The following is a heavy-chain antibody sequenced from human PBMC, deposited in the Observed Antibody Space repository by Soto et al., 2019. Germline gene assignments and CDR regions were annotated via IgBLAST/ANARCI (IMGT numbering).Heavy chain of an antibody. J-gene: IGHJ4*02. CDR3: ERGVDSSGWLDY. V-gene: IGHV3-30-3*01. Sequence: QVQLVESGGGVVQPGRSLRLSCAASGFTFSSYAMHWVRQAPGKGLEWVAVISYDGSNKYYADSVKGRFTISRDNSKNTLYLQMNSLRAEDTAVYYCERGVDSSGWLDYWGQGTLVTVSS. D-gene: IGHD6-19*01. CDR1: GFTFSSYA. CDR2: ISYDGSNK.